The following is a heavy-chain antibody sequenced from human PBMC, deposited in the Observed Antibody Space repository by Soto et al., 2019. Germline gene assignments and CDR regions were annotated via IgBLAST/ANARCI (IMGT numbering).Heavy chain of an antibody. J-gene: IGHJ4*02. CDR3: ARGSVPLPTAMVPLDY. CDR1: GGTFSSYT. CDR2: IIPILGIA. D-gene: IGHD5-18*01. V-gene: IGHV1-69*02. Sequence: QVQLVQSGAEVKKPGSSVKVSCKASGGTFSSYTISWVRQAPGQGLEWMGRIIPILGIANYAQKFQGRVTITADKSTSTAYMELSSLRSEDTPVYYGARGSVPLPTAMVPLDYWGQGTLVTVSS.